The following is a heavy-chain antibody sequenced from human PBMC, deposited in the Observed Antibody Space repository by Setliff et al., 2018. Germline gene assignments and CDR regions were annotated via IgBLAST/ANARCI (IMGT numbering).Heavy chain of an antibody. CDR1: GYTFTTYD. CDR2: ISVHNGRT. CDR3: ARGSDYAGTYSGGF. J-gene: IGHJ4*02. V-gene: IGHV1-18*01. Sequence: ASVKVSCKASGYTFTTYDINWVRLAPGQGLEWMGWISVHNGRTIYAERLQARVTMTTDTSTSTAYMELRGLTSDDTAVYYCARGSDYAGTYSGGFWGQGTLVTVS. D-gene: IGHD1-26*01.